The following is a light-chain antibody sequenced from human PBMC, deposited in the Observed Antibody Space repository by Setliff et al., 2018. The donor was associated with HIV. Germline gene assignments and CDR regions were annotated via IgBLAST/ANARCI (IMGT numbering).Light chain of an antibody. CDR3: SSYSSSRPRV. J-gene: IGLJ1*01. CDR2: EVS. Sequence: QSALTQPASVSGSLGQSITISCTGTSSDVGGHNSVSWYQQHPGKAPKLMISEVSNRPSGVSNRFSGSKSGNTASLTIAGLQPEDEADYYCSSYSSSRPRVFGTGTNVTVL. CDR1: SSDVGGHNS. V-gene: IGLV2-14*01.